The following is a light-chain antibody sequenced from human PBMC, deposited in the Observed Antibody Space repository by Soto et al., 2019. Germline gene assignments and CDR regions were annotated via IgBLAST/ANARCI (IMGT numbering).Light chain of an antibody. Sequence: QSVLTQPPSASGTPGQRVTISCSGSSSNIGSNYVYWYQHLPGTAPKLLIYRNNQRPSGVPDRFSGSKSGTSASLAISGLRSEDEADYYCSSYTGSNKLVFGGGTKVTVL. CDR1: SSNIGSNY. CDR2: RNN. V-gene: IGLV1-47*01. J-gene: IGLJ2*01. CDR3: SSYTGSNKLV.